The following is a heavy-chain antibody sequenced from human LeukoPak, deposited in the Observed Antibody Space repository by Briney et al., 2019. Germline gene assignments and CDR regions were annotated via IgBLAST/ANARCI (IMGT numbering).Heavy chain of an antibody. CDR2: ISSTGGST. V-gene: IGHV3-23*01. CDR3: AKDLRQYGSGSHLDY. J-gene: IGHJ4*02. CDR1: GFTFSSYA. D-gene: IGHD3-10*01. Sequence: GGSLRLSCAASGFTFSSYAMSWVRQAPGKGLEWISTISSTGGSTYYADSVKGRFTISRDTSKNTLYLHMSSLRAEDTALYYCAKDLRQYGSGSHLDYWGQGTLVTVSS.